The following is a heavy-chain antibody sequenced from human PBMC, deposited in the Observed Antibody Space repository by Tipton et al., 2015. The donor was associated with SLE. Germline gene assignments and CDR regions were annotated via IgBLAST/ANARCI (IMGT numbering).Heavy chain of an antibody. J-gene: IGHJ5*02. V-gene: IGHV4-34*01. Sequence: TLSLTCAVYGGSFSGYYWSWIRQPPGKGLEWIGEINHSGSTNYNPSLKSRVTISVDTSKNQFSLKLSSVTAADTAVYYCARDRIAAAGLNWFDPWGRGTLVTVSS. CDR2: INHSGST. CDR1: GGSFSGYY. CDR3: ARDRIAAAGLNWFDP. D-gene: IGHD6-13*01.